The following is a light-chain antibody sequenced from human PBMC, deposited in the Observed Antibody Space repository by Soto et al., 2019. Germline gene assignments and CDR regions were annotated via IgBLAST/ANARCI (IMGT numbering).Light chain of an antibody. V-gene: IGKV1-5*03. CDR2: KAS. J-gene: IGKJ1*01. Sequence: DIQMTQSPSTLSASVGDRVTITCRASQSISSWLAWYQQKPGKAPKLLIYKASSLESGVPSRFSGSGSGTEFTLTISSLQPDYFATYYCQHYNSYSPRTFGQGTKVEIK. CDR3: QHYNSYSPRT. CDR1: QSISSW.